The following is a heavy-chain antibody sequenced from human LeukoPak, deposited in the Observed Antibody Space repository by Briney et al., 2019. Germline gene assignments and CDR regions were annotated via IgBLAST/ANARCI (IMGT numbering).Heavy chain of an antibody. V-gene: IGHV3-48*01. J-gene: IGHJ4*02. Sequence: GGSLRLSCAASGFTFDDYGMSWVRQAPGKGLEWVSYISDSGGTIYYADSVKGRFTVSRDNAKKSLYLRMNSLRAEDTAVYYCAKEGAFPVVPPAVDYWGQGTLVTVSS. CDR2: ISDSGGTI. CDR3: AKEGAFPVVPPAVDY. CDR1: GFTFDDYG. D-gene: IGHD2-2*01.